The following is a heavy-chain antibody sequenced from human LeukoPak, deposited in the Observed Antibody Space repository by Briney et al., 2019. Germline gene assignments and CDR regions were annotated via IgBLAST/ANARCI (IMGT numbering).Heavy chain of an antibody. J-gene: IGHJ4*02. CDR1: GGSISSSSYY. CDR2: IYYSGST. Sequence: PSETLSLTCTVSGGSISSSSYYWGWIRQPPGKGLEWIGSIYYSGSTYHNPSLKSRVTISVDTSKNQFSLKLSSVTAADTAVYYCARGSDFDSSGYYLYYFDYWGQGTLVTVSS. D-gene: IGHD3-22*01. CDR3: ARGSDFDSSGYYLYYFDY. V-gene: IGHV4-39*07.